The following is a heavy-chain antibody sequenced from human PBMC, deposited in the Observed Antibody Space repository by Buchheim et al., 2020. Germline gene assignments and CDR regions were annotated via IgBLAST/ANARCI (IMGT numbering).Heavy chain of an antibody. Sequence: QVQLRQWGAGLLKPSETLSLTCAVYGGSFGGYHWSWIRQPPGKGLEWIGEIDQSGSTKYNPSLKSRVTISLDTAKIQFSLQLSPVTAADTAVYYCARVYDLWRGGFAPWGQGT. CDR3: ARVYDLWRGGFAP. CDR2: IDQSGST. V-gene: IGHV4-34*01. CDR1: GGSFGGYH. D-gene: IGHD3-3*01. J-gene: IGHJ5*02.